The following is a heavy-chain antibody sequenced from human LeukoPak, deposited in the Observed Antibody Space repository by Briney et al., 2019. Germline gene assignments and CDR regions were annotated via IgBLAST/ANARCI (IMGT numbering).Heavy chain of an antibody. J-gene: IGHJ4*02. V-gene: IGHV4-39*01. Sequence: GSLRLSCAASGFTVSSNYMSWVRQAPGKGLEWIGSIFYSGSTYYNPSLKSRVTISVDTSKNQFSLKLSSVTAADTAVYYCARRRDCSSTSCYTGDFDYWGQGTLVTVSS. CDR1: GFTVSSNY. CDR3: ARRRDCSSTSCYTGDFDY. D-gene: IGHD2-2*02. CDR2: IFYSGST.